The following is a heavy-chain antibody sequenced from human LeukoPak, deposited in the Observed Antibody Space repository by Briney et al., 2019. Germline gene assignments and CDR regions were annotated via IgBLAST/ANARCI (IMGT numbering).Heavy chain of an antibody. D-gene: IGHD3-22*01. Sequence: TSETLSLTCTVSGGSISSSSYYWGWIRQPPGKGLEWIGSIYYSGSTYYNPSLKSRVTISVDTSKNQFSLKLSSVTAADTAVYYCARDNPYYYDSSPSRVFDYWGQGTLVTVSS. CDR2: IYYSGST. V-gene: IGHV4-39*07. J-gene: IGHJ4*02. CDR1: GGSISSSSYY. CDR3: ARDNPYYYDSSPSRVFDY.